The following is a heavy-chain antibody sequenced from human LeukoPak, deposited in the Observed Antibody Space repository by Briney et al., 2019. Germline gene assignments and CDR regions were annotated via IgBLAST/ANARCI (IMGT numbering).Heavy chain of an antibody. V-gene: IGHV3-53*01. J-gene: IGHJ4*02. Sequence: GGSLRLSCAASGFTVSSNYMSWVRQAPGKGLEWVSVIYSGGSTYYADPVKGRFTISRDNSKNTLYLQMNNLRAEDTAVYYCASPRYSGSYYGFDYWGQGTLVTVSS. CDR2: IYSGGST. D-gene: IGHD1-26*01. CDR3: ASPRYSGSYYGFDY. CDR1: GFTVSSNY.